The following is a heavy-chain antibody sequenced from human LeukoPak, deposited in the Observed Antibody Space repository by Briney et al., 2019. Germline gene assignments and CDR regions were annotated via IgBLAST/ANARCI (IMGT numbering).Heavy chain of an antibody. V-gene: IGHV4-59*08. CDR2: IYYSGST. CDR1: GGSISSYY. Sequence: SETLSLTCTVSGGSISSYYWSWIRQPPGKGLEWIGYIYYSGSTNYNPSLKSRVTISVDTSKNQFSLKLSSVTAADTAVYYCARVYDILTGDYDMDVWGQGTTVTVSS. CDR3: ARVYDILTGDYDMDV. J-gene: IGHJ6*02. D-gene: IGHD3-9*01.